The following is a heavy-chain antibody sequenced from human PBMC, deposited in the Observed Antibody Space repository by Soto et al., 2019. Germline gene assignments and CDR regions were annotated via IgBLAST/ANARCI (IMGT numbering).Heavy chain of an antibody. D-gene: IGHD1-26*01. V-gene: IGHV4-4*08. CDR1: GGSITGYH. J-gene: IGHJ4*02. CDR2: THGSGIT. Sequence: QVQLQESGPGLVKPSETLSLTCTVSGGSITGYHWSWIRQPPGKGLEWIGYTHGSGITNYNPSLQSRVTISADTSKNHFSLKLSSVTASDTAVYYCASYIEGGGGRGYWGQGHLLTVSS. CDR3: ASYIEGGGGRGY.